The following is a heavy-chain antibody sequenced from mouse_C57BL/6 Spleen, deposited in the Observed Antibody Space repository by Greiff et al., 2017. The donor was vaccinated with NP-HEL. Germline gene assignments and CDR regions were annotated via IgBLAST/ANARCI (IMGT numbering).Heavy chain of an antibody. Sequence: QVQLQQPGAELVKAGASVKMSCKASGYTFTSYWMHWVKQRLGQGLEWFAETNPTNGRTYYNEKLKSKATLTVDKSSSTADMLLSGPTLEDSAVYYDARIKKRVATYFDYWGQGTTLTVSS. D-gene: IGHD1-1*01. CDR1: GYTFTSYW. J-gene: IGHJ2*01. CDR2: TNPTNGRT. V-gene: IGHV1S81*02. CDR3: ARIKKRVATYFDY.